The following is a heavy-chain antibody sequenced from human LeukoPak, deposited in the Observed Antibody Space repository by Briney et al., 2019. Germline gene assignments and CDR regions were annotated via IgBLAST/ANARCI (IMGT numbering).Heavy chain of an antibody. J-gene: IGHJ3*02. V-gene: IGHV4-4*07. Sequence: SETLSLTCTVSGGSLSSYYWSWIRQPAGKGLEWIGRIYTSGSTNYNPSLKSRVTMSVDTSKNQFSLKLSSVTAADTAVYYCARDLFGRGYYDSSGYYYDDAFDIWGQGTMVTVSS. CDR3: ARDLFGRGYYDSSGYYYDDAFDI. CDR1: GGSLSSYY. D-gene: IGHD3-22*01. CDR2: IYTSGST.